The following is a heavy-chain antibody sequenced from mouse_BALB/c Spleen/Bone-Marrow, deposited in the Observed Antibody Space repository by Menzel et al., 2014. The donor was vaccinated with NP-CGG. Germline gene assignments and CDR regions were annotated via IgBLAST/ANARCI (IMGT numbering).Heavy chain of an antibody. CDR1: GXTFXXXX. CDR3: VRDSSGYFXX. D-gene: IGHD3-1*01. Sequence: EVQRVESGGGLVKPXGSLKLSCAASGXTFXXXXXXXXRQSXXXXXXXXAXXXXXGXYPYXXXXXXXXFXIXXXXXKNTXYLEMXSLRSEDTAMYYCVRDSSGYFXXXXQGTTLTVSS. V-gene: IGHV5-9-4*01. J-gene: IGHJ2*01. CDR2: XXXXGXYP.